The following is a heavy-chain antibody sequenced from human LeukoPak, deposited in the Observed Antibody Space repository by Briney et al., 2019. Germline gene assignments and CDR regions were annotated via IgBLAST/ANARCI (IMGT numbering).Heavy chain of an antibody. D-gene: IGHD4-17*01. J-gene: IGHJ4*02. Sequence: GGSLRLSCVASGFTFSTYWMNWVRQAPGKGLVWVSRINGDGSRTTYADSAKGRFTISRDNAKNTLYLQMNSLRAEDTAVYYCARLREGDYHFDYWGQGTLVTVSS. CDR1: GFTFSTYW. CDR3: ARLREGDYHFDY. CDR2: INGDGSRT. V-gene: IGHV3-74*01.